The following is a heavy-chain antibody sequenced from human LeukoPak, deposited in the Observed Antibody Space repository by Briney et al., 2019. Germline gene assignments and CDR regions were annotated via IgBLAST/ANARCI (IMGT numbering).Heavy chain of an antibody. D-gene: IGHD6-13*01. CDR3: ARGASSWYAQDAFDI. CDR2: IYTSGST. J-gene: IGHJ3*02. CDR1: GGSISSYY. V-gene: IGHV4-4*07. Sequence: SETLSLTCTVSGGSISSYYWSWIRQPAGKGLEWIGRIYTSGSTNYNPSLKSRVTMSVDTSKNQFSLKLSSVTAADTAVYYCARGASSWYAQDAFDIWAKGQWSPSLQ.